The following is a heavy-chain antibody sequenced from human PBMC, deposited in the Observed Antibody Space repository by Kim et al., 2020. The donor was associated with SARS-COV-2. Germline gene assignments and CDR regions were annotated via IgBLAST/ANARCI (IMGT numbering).Heavy chain of an antibody. D-gene: IGHD6-13*01. Sequence: SETLSLTCAVYGGSFSGYYWSWIRQPPGKGLEWIGEINHSGSTNYNPSLKSRVTISVDTSKNQFSLKLSSVTAADTAVYYCARGNQYSSSFFQHWGQGTLVTVSS. CDR1: GGSFSGYY. V-gene: IGHV4-34*01. CDR2: INHSGST. J-gene: IGHJ1*01. CDR3: ARGNQYSSSFFQH.